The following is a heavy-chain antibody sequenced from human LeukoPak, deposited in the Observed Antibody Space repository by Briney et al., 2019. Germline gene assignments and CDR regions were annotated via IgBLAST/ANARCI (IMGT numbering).Heavy chain of an antibody. J-gene: IGHJ4*02. CDR3: ARLYYYDSSGYWIDY. Sequence: PSETLSLTCTVSGGSISSGDYYWSWIRQPPGKGLEWIGYIYYSGSTYYNPSLKSRVTISVETSKNQFSLKLSSVTAADTAVYYCARLYYYDSSGYWIDYWGQGTLVTVSS. D-gene: IGHD3-22*01. V-gene: IGHV4-30-4*01. CDR1: GGSISSGDYY. CDR2: IYYSGST.